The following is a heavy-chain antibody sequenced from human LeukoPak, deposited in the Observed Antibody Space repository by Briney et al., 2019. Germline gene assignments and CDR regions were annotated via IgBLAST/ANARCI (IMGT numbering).Heavy chain of an antibody. Sequence: SETLSLTCTVSVGSIGDFYWSWIRQPPGKGLEWIGYVFRSGSTNYHPSLMGRLTISVDTSKNHFSLSLRSVTAADTAVYYCARSAWPNYYFDYWGQGTLVTVSS. CDR2: VFRSGST. J-gene: IGHJ4*02. CDR1: VGSIGDFY. V-gene: IGHV4-4*09. CDR3: ARSAWPNYYFDY.